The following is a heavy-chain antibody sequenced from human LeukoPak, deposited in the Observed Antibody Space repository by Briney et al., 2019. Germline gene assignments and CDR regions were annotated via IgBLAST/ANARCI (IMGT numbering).Heavy chain of an antibody. D-gene: IGHD6-19*01. CDR3: AREGPAGTGYFDY. CDR1: GFTFSSYS. V-gene: IGHV3-21*01. J-gene: IGHJ4*02. Sequence: GGSLRLSCAASGFTFSSYSMNWVRQAPGKGLEWVSSISSSSSYIYYADSVKGRFTVSRDNAKNSLYLQMNSLRAEDTAVYYCAREGPAGTGYFDYWGQGTLVTV. CDR2: ISSSSSYI.